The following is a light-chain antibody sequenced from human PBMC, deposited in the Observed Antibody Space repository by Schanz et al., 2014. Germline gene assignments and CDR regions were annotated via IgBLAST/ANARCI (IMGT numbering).Light chain of an antibody. CDR1: ESVSSSY. J-gene: IGKJ4*01. CDR2: GAS. V-gene: IGKV3-20*01. Sequence: EIVLTQSPGTLSLSPGEGATLSCRASESVSSSYLAWYQQKAGQAPRLLIYGASTRATGIPARFSGSGSGTDFTLIITRLEPEDFAVYYCQHYDGPPLTFGGGTKVEIK. CDR3: QHYDGPPLT.